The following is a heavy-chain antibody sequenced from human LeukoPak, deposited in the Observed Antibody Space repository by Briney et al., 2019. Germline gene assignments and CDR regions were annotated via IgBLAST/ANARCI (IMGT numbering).Heavy chain of an antibody. V-gene: IGHV3-21*04. CDR2: ISSSSSYI. D-gene: IGHD3-9*01. J-gene: IGHJ4*02. CDR3: ANPRDILTGYIY. Sequence: GGSLRLSCAASGFTFSSYSMNWVRQAPGKGLEWVSSISSSSSYIYYADSVKGRFTISRENAKNSLYLQMNSLRAEDTAVYYCANPRDILTGYIYWGQGTLVTVSS. CDR1: GFTFSSYS.